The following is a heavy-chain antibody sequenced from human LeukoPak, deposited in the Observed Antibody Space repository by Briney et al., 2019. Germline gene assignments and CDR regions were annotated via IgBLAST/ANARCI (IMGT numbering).Heavy chain of an antibody. D-gene: IGHD6-25*01. CDR2: IRGDGSMT. J-gene: IGHJ4*02. CDR1: EFTFSAYW. Sequence: GGSLRLSCAASEFTFSAYWMHWVRQAPGKGLVWVSRIRGDGSMTNYADSVKGRFTISRDNAKNTLYLQMNSLRLEDTAVYYCARENLAAAADYWGQGTLVTVSS. V-gene: IGHV3-74*01. CDR3: ARENLAAAADY.